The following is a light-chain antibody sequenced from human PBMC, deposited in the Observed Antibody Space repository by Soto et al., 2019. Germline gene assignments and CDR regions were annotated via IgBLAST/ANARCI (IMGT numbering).Light chain of an antibody. CDR3: ISYTGRSTSVV. CDR2: DVS. CDR1: SSDVGGYNY. V-gene: IGLV2-14*01. J-gene: IGLJ2*01. Sequence: QYVLTQPASVSGSPGQSITISCTGTSSDVGGYNYVSWYQQHPGKAPKLMIYDVSNRPLGVSNRFSGSKSGNTASLTISGLQAGDEADYYCISYTGRSTSVVFGGGTKLPVL.